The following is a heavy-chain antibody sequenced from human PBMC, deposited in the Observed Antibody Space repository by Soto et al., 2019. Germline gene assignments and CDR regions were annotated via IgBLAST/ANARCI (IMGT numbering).Heavy chain of an antibody. CDR2: ISSSSSTI. J-gene: IGHJ3*02. CDR1: GFTFSSYS. Sequence: GRSLRLSCAASGFTFSSYSMNWVRQAPGKGLEWVSYISSSSSTIYYADSVKGRFTISRDNAKNSLYLQMNSLRAEDTAVYYCARDADFWSGFDIWGQGTMVTV. D-gene: IGHD3-3*01. V-gene: IGHV3-48*01. CDR3: ARDADFWSGFDI.